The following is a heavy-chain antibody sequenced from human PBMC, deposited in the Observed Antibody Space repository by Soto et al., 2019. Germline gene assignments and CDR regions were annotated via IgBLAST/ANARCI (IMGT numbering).Heavy chain of an antibody. D-gene: IGHD2-21*02. CDR2: INIGGDTT. J-gene: IGHJ6*02. Sequence: GGSLRLSCGVSGFTFSNYAMSWVRQAPGKGLEWVPAINIGGDTTYYADSVKGRFTMSRDNSKNTLYLQMNSLRAEDTAVYYCAKLLVTQMPYYYYGLDVWGQGTTVTVSS. CDR1: GFTFSNYA. CDR3: AKLLVTQMPYYYYGLDV. V-gene: IGHV3-23*01.